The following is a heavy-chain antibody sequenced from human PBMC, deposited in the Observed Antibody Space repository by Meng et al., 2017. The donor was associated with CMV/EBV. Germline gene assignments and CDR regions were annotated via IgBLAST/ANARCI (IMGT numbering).Heavy chain of an antibody. J-gene: IGHJ6*02. CDR3: ARAATSIYYYFWSGYYISPFLSHYYYYGMDV. CDR2: MNPNSGNT. CDR1: GYTFTSYD. Sequence: ASVTVSCQASGYTFTSYDNNWVRQATGQGLEWMGWMNPNSGNTGYAQKFKGRATITRNTSINTAYMELSSLRSEDTAVYYCARAATSIYYYFWSGYYISPFLSHYYYYGMDVWGQGTTVTVSS. V-gene: IGHV1-8*03. D-gene: IGHD3-3*01.